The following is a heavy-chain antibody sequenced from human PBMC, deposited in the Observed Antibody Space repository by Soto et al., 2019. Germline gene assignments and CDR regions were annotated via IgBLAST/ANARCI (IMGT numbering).Heavy chain of an antibody. Sequence: SETLSLTCTVSGGSISSYYWNWIRQPPGKGLEWIGYIYYSGSTNYNPSLKSRVTISVDTSKNQFSLQLSSVTAADTAVYYCAREPSSGRYFDNWGQGTLVTVSS. CDR2: IYYSGST. CDR3: AREPSSGRYFDN. V-gene: IGHV4-59*01. CDR1: GGSISSYY. D-gene: IGHD3-10*01. J-gene: IGHJ4*02.